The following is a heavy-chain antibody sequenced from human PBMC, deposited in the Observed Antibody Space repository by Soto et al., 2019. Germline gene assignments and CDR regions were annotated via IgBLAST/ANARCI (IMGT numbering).Heavy chain of an antibody. Sequence: SETLSLTCTVSGGTSSSYYWSWIRQPPGKGLEWIGYIYYSGSTNYNPSLKSRVTISVDTSKNQFSLKLSSVTAADTAVYYCARAPRGNYGYPSYFDYWGQGTLVTVSS. D-gene: IGHD3-10*01. J-gene: IGHJ4*02. CDR3: ARAPRGNYGYPSYFDY. CDR1: GGTSSSYY. V-gene: IGHV4-59*01. CDR2: IYYSGST.